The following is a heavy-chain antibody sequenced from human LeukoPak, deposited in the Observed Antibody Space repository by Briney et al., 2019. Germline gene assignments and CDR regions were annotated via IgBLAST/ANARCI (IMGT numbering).Heavy chain of an antibody. CDR2: IYYGGST. J-gene: IGHJ4*02. D-gene: IGHD6-13*01. Sequence: SETLSLTCTVSGGSISSSSYYWGWIRQPPGKGLEWIGSIYYGGSTYYNPSLKSRVTISVDTSKNQFSLKLSSVTAADTAVYYCARDPRLYSSSWYYFDYWGQGTLVTVSS. CDR1: GGSISSSSYY. CDR3: ARDPRLYSSSWYYFDY. V-gene: IGHV4-39*07.